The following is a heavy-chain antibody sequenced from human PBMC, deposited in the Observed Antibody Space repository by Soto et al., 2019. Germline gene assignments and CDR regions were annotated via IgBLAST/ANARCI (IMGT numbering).Heavy chain of an antibody. J-gene: IGHJ2*01. Sequence: EVQLLESGGGLVQPGGSLRLSCAASGFTLSSYAMSWVRQAPGKGLEWVSDISGSGNTTYYADSVRGRFTISRDNSKTTWFLQMNSLRAEDTAVYYCAKVSLGSWFFDLWCRGTLVTVSS. CDR1: GFTLSSYA. CDR2: ISGSGNTT. CDR3: AKVSLGSWFFDL. V-gene: IGHV3-23*01.